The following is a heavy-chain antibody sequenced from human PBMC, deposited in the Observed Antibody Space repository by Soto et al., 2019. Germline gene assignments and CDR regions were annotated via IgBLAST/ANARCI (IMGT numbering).Heavy chain of an antibody. D-gene: IGHD1-1*01. CDR2: ISFNGIDT. J-gene: IGHJ4*02. Sequence: PGESLKISCAASGITFNSYAMHWVRQAPGQGLEGVAVISFNGIDTNYADSVKGRVTIPRDNSRNTVFLQMTSLRTEDTAVFYCARNIERIRGPDHNSVGPGHWGKGTLVTAPQ. V-gene: IGHV3-30*04. CDR3: ARNIERIRGPDHNSVGPGH. CDR1: GITFNSYA.